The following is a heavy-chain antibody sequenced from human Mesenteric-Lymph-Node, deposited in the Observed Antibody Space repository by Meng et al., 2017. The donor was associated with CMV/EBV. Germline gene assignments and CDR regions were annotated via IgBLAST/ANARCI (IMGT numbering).Heavy chain of an antibody. CDR1: GYSISSGYY. J-gene: IGHJ4*02. V-gene: IGHV4-38-2*02. CDR3: AREQLVATFDY. D-gene: IGHD6-6*01. Sequence: SETLSLTCTVSGYSISSGYYWGWIRQPPGKGLGWIGSIYHSGSTYYNPSLKSRVTISVDTSKNQFSLKLNSVTAADTAVYYCAREQLVATFDYWGQGTLVTVSS. CDR2: IYHSGST.